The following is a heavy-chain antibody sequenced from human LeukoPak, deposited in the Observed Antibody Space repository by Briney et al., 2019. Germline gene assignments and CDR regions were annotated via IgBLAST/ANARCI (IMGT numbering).Heavy chain of an antibody. V-gene: IGHV3-48*03. Sequence: GGSLRLSCAASGFTFRSYEMNWVRQAPGKGLEWVSYIGPSGDTIYYADSVKGRFTISRDNAKNSLYLQMNSLRAEDTAVYYCARDDFWSDNLDYWGQGTLVTVSS. CDR2: IGPSGDTI. CDR3: ARDDFWSDNLDY. J-gene: IGHJ4*02. CDR1: GFTFRSYE. D-gene: IGHD3-3*01.